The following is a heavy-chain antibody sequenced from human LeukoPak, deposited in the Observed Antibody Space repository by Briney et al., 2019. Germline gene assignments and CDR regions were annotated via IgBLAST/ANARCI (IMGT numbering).Heavy chain of an antibody. J-gene: IGHJ3*02. D-gene: IGHD3-10*01. V-gene: IGHV1-69*05. CDR2: IIPIFGTA. CDR3: ANRGVRGVINAFDI. Sequence: SVKVSCKASGGTFSSYAISWVRQAPGQGLEWMGGIIPIFGTANYAQKFQGRVTITTDESTSTAYMELSSLRSEDTAVYYCANRGVRGVINAFDIWGQGTMVTVSS. CDR1: GGTFSSYA.